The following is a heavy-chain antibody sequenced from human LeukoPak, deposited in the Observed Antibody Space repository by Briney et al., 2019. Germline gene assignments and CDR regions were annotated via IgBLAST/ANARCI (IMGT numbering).Heavy chain of an antibody. J-gene: IGHJ6*04. D-gene: IGHD3-3*01. V-gene: IGHV3-49*04. CDR2: IRRKGYGGTT. CDR1: GFTFGDYS. CDR3: TRDHDFWSGPFDV. Sequence: GGSLRLSCTASGFTFGDYSLSWVRQAPEKGLEWVGFIRRKGYGGTTEYAPSVKGRFIISRDDSKGTAYLQMNSLKTEDTAVYYCTRDHDFWSGPFDVWGKGTTVTVSS.